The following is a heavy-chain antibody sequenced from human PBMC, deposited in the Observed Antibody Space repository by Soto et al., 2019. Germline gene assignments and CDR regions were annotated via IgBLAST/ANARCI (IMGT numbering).Heavy chain of an antibody. J-gene: IGHJ6*02. CDR3: LRGRAQWLVNGIDG. D-gene: IGHD6-19*01. CDR2: INAGNGNT. CDR1: GYTFTSYA. Sequence: ASVKVSCKASGYTFTSYAMHWVRQAPGQRLEWMGWINAGNGNTKYSQKFQGRVTITRDTSASTAYMELSSLRSEDTAVYYCLRGRAQWLVNGIDGWGQGTTVTVSS. V-gene: IGHV1-3*01.